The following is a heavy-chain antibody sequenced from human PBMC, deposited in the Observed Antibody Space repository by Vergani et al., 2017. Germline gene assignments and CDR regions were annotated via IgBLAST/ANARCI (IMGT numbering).Heavy chain of an antibody. Sequence: QLQLQESGPGLGKPSETLSLTRPVPGGSISSSSYYRGWIRQPPGKGLGWIGSNYYSGSTNYNPSLKGRVTISVDASKNQFSLKLSSVTAADTAGYYCAGGQGGLWSGYYRELEAYLFACGGEGWLVTVSS. D-gene: IGHD3-3*01. V-gene: IGHV4-39*07. J-gene: IGHJ4*02. CDR1: GGSISSSSYY. CDR3: AGGQGGLWSGYYRELEAYLFAC. CDR2: NYYSGST.